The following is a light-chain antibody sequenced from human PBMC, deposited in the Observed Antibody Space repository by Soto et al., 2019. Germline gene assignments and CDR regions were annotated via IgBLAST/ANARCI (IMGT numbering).Light chain of an antibody. CDR2: AAS. CDR1: QAISSY. V-gene: IGKV1-9*01. J-gene: IGKJ2*01. CDR3: QQLDSYPRT. Sequence: IQVTQSPSSLSASVGDRVTITCRASQAISSYLAWYQQKPGKAPKLLIYAASTLQSGVLSRFSGSASGADFTLTISSLQPEDFATYYCQQLDSYPRTFGEGTKVEIK.